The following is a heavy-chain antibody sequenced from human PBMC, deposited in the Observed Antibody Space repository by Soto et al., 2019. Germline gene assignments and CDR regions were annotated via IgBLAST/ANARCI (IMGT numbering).Heavy chain of an antibody. CDR2: INPDGSEK. Sequence: GGSLRLSCVAPGFTINAYWMTWVRQAPGKGLERVAHINPDGSEKYYVDSVKGRFTISRDNAKNSLYLQMNSLRAEDTAVYYCTRDVGFKRFDPWGQGTLVTVSS. CDR1: GFTINAYW. V-gene: IGHV3-7*01. J-gene: IGHJ5*02. D-gene: IGHD1-26*01. CDR3: TRDVGFKRFDP.